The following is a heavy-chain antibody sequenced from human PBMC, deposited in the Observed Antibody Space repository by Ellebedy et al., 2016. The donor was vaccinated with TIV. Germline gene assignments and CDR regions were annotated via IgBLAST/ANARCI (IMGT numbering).Heavy chain of an antibody. V-gene: IGHV3-23*01. CDR1: GFTFSDYY. CDR3: AKDISATTKLTHG. Sequence: PGGSLRLSCAASGFTFSDYYMAWVRQAPGKGLQWVSSITTGEGSTFYADSVRGRFTISRDNSKNILYLQMNSLRAEDTAVYFCAKDISATTKLTHGWGQGTLVTVSS. D-gene: IGHD4-11*01. J-gene: IGHJ4*01. CDR2: ITTGEGST.